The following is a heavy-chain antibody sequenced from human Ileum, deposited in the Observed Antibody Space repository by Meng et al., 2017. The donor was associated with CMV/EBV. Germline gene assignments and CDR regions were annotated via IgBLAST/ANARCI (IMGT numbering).Heavy chain of an antibody. Sequence: ASVKVSCKASGYTFTSYDINWVRQATGQGLEWMGWMNPNSGYTVYAQKFQDRVTMTRNTSISAAYMELSSLRSEDTAVYYCARTSTSSYYNWFDPWGQGTLVTVSS. V-gene: IGHV1-8*01. CDR1: GYTFTSYD. D-gene: IGHD6-6*01. CDR2: MNPNSGYT. J-gene: IGHJ5*02. CDR3: ARTSTSSYYNWFDP.